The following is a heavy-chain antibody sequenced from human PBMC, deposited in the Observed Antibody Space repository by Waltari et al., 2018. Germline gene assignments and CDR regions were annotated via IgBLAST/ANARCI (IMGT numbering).Heavy chain of an antibody. CDR3: AREGLWFGEFSGSWFDP. D-gene: IGHD3-10*01. V-gene: IGHV4-61*02. CDR1: GGSISSGSYY. J-gene: IGHJ5*02. Sequence: QVQLQESGPGLVKPSQTLSLTCTVSGGSISSGSYYWSWIRQPAGKGLEWIGRIYTSGSTKYNPSLKSRVTISVDTSKNQFSLKLSSVTAADTAVYYCAREGLWFGEFSGSWFDPWGQGTLVTVSS. CDR2: IYTSGST.